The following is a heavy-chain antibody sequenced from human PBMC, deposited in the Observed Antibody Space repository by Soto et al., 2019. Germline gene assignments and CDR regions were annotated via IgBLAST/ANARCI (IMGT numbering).Heavy chain of an antibody. V-gene: IGHV4-59*01. CDR1: GASITSYY. J-gene: IGHJ5*02. Sequence: QVLLQESGPGLVKPSETLSLTCSVSGASITSYYWSWIRQPPGKGLEWIGYIYHSWSPSYNPSLKSRVTISVDTSKNQLSLRLVSVTAADTALYFCAREDFGSCSSTTCLNWFDPWGQGTLVTVSS. CDR2: IYHSWSP. CDR3: AREDFGSCSSTTCLNWFDP. D-gene: IGHD2-2*01.